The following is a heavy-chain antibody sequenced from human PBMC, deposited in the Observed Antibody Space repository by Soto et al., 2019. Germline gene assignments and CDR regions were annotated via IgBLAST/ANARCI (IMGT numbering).Heavy chain of an antibody. CDR1: GASVNSNY. CDR3: ATGGGWLPDT. V-gene: IGHV4-59*02. Sequence: QAQLHESGPGLVKPSETLSLSCTVSGASVNSNYWSWIRQSPVKGLEWIGYIDHRGTTNYNPSLKSRVTISSDTPKNQFSLRLSSVTAVDTAVYYCATGGGWLPDTWGQGTLVTVSS. D-gene: IGHD5-12*01. CDR2: IDHRGTT. J-gene: IGHJ4*02.